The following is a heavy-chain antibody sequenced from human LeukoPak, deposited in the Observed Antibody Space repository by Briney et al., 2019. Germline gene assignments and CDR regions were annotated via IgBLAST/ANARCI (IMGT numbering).Heavy chain of an antibody. V-gene: IGHV3-30*03. J-gene: IGHJ4*02. CDR2: ISFDASNK. CDR1: GFTFCSYG. CDR3: ATEGSFDY. Sequence: GGSLRLSCAASGFTFCSYGMHWVRQAPGKGLEWVAVISFDASNKYYADSVKGRFTISRDNSKNTLYLQMNSLRAEDAAVYYCATEGSFDYWGQGTLVTVSS.